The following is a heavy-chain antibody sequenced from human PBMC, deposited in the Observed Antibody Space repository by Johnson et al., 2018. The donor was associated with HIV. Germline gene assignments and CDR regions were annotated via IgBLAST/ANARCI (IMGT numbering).Heavy chain of an antibody. J-gene: IGHJ3*02. D-gene: IGHD5-24*01. CDR1: GFTFDDYT. Sequence: VQLVESGGVVVQPGGSLRLSCAASGFTFDDYTMHWVRQAPGQGLEWVSLISWDGGRTYSADSVKGRFTISRDNSKNSLYRKMNSRRTEDTALYYCEKDQEWLQRNWGAQDIWGQGTMVTVSS. CDR3: EKDQEWLQRNWGAQDI. CDR2: ISWDGGRT. V-gene: IGHV3-43*01.